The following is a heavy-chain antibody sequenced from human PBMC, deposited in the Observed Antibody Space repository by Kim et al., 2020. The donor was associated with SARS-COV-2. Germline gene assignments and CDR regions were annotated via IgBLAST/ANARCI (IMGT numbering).Heavy chain of an antibody. J-gene: IGHJ4*02. D-gene: IGHD2-15*01. CDR3: STGHRCTPL. CDR2: GTT. Sequence: GTTEYTAPVKGRFTISRDDSKNTLYLQMNSLKTEDTALYYCSTGHRCTPLWGQGTLVTVSS. V-gene: IGHV3-15*01.